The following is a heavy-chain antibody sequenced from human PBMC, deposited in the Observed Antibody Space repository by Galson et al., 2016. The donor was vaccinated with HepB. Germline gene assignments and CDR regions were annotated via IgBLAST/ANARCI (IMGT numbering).Heavy chain of an antibody. CDR2: ISGDGRTI. Sequence: SLRLSCAASGFTFSYYYMSWIRQAPGKGLEWVSYISGDGRTINYADSVKGRFTISRGNAKNSLYLHMNSLTGEDTAVYYCARMFPLYSSGWYVRGDGWFGSWGQGTLVTVSS. J-gene: IGHJ5*01. CDR3: ARMFPLYSSGWYVRGDGWFGS. CDR1: GFTFSYYY. V-gene: IGHV3-11*01. D-gene: IGHD6-19*01.